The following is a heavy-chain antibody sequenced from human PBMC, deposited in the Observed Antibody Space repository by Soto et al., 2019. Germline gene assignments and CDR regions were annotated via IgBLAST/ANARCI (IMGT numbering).Heavy chain of an antibody. CDR2: IDPKDGET. Sequence: EVQLVQSGTEVKKPGATVKISCKVSGYSFTDYYMHWVQQAPGKGLEWMGLIDPKDGETTYAEKFQGRVTITADTSTDTAYMELSGLRSEDTAVYYCTTDLARRSIYFFDFWGQGTLGTVSS. D-gene: IGHD3-3*01. J-gene: IGHJ4*02. CDR3: TTDLARRSIYFFDF. CDR1: GYSFTDYY. V-gene: IGHV1-69-2*01.